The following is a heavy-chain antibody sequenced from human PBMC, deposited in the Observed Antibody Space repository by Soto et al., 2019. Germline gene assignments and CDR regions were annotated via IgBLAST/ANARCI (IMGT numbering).Heavy chain of an antibody. V-gene: IGHV3-7*03. J-gene: IGHJ4*02. CDR3: ARGEKLGKTYSFDY. Sequence: GGSLRLSCAASGFTFSSYWMSWVRQAPGKGLEWVANIKQDGSEKYYVDSVKGRFTISRDNAKNSLYLQMNSLRAEDTAVYYCARGEKLGKTYSFDYWGRGTLVTVSS. D-gene: IGHD7-27*01. CDR1: GFTFSSYW. CDR2: IKQDGSEK.